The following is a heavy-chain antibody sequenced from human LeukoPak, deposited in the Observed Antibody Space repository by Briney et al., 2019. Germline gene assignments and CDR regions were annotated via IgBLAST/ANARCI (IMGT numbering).Heavy chain of an antibody. CDR1: GYTLTELS. Sequence: ASVKVSCKVSGYTLTELSMHWVRQAPGKGLEWMGGFDPEDGETIYARKFQGRVTMTESTSTDTAYMELSSLRSEDTAVYYCATGIVPGEFDYWGQGTLVTVSS. V-gene: IGHV1-24*01. CDR3: ATGIVPGEFDY. D-gene: IGHD2-21*01. CDR2: FDPEDGET. J-gene: IGHJ4*02.